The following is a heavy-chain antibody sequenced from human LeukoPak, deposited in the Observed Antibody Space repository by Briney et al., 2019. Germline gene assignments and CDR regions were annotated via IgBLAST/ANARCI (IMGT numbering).Heavy chain of an antibody. V-gene: IGHV1-2*02. CDR1: GYTFTLTGYY. Sequence: ASVKVSCKASGYTFTLTGYYIHWVRQAPGQGLEWMGGINPNTGDTVSVQKFQGRVTMTRDTSISTLYMELSSLRSEDTAVYYCAVGLIVYWGQGTLVTVSS. CDR2: INPNTGDT. D-gene: IGHD3-16*01. CDR3: AVGLIVY. J-gene: IGHJ4*02.